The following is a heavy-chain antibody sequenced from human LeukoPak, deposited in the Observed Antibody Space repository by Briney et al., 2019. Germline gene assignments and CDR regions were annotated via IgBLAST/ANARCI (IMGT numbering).Heavy chain of an antibody. J-gene: IGHJ1*01. Sequence: ASVKVSCKVSGYTLTELSMHWVRQAPGKGLEWMGGFDPEDGETIYAQKFQGRVTMTEDTSTDTAYMELSSLRSEDTAVYYCATDVASKSSIAAAATGYFQHWGQGTLVTVSS. D-gene: IGHD6-13*01. CDR3: ATDVASKSSIAAAATGYFQH. CDR1: GYTLTELS. V-gene: IGHV1-24*01. CDR2: FDPEDGET.